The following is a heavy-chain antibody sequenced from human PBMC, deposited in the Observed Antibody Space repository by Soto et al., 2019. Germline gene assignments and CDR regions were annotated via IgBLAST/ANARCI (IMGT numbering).Heavy chain of an antibody. Sequence: GGSLRLSCAASGFTFSSYGMHWVRQAPGKGLEWVAVIWYDGSNKYYADSVKGRFTISRDNSKNTLYLQMNSLRAEDTAVYYCARDRGCSSTSCSPTIYYYYGMDVWGQGTTVTVSS. CDR2: IWYDGSNK. CDR3: ARDRGCSSTSCSPTIYYYYGMDV. J-gene: IGHJ6*02. V-gene: IGHV3-33*01. D-gene: IGHD2-2*01. CDR1: GFTFSSYG.